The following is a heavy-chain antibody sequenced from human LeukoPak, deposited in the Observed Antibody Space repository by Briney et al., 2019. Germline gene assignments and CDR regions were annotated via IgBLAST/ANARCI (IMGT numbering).Heavy chain of an antibody. Sequence: ASVKVSCKASGYIFTGYYMHWVRQAPGQGLEWMGWINPNSGGTNYAQKFQGRVTMTRDTSISTAYMELSRLRSDDTAVYYCARDVGYCTNGVCYYFDYWGQGTLVTVSS. CDR2: INPNSGGT. CDR1: GYIFTGYY. CDR3: ARDVGYCTNGVCYYFDY. V-gene: IGHV1-2*02. D-gene: IGHD2-8*01. J-gene: IGHJ4*02.